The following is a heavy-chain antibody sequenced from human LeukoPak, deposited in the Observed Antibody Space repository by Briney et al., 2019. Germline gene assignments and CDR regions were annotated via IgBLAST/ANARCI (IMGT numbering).Heavy chain of an antibody. J-gene: IGHJ3*02. CDR2: INPNSGGT. CDR1: GYTFTGYY. D-gene: IGHD1-1*01. CDR3: AREMTGTTPAFDI. V-gene: IGHV1-2*04. Sequence: ASVKVSCKASGYTFTGYYMHWVRQAPGQGLEWMGWINPNSGGTNYAQKFQGWVTMTRDTSISTAYMELSRLRSDDTAVYYCAREMTGTTPAFDIWGQGTMVTVSS.